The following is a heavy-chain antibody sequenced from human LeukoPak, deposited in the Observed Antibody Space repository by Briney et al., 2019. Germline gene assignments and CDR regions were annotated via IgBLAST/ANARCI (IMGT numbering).Heavy chain of an antibody. V-gene: IGHV7-4-1*02. CDR1: GYIFNKYG. CDR3: ARGDWTI. Sequence: ASVKVSCKASGYIFNKYGVSWVRQAPGQGLEWMGWINTNTGNPSFAQGFTGRFVFSLDTSVSTSYLQITSLKAEDTAVYYCARGDWTIWGQGTLVTVSS. D-gene: IGHD2-21*02. CDR2: INTNTGNP. J-gene: IGHJ4*02.